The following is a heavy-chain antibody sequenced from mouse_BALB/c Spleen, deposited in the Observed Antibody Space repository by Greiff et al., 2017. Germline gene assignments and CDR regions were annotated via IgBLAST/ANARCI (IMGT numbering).Heavy chain of an antibody. CDR1: GFSLTSYG. Sequence: VKLVESGPDLVAPSQSLSITCTVSGFSLTSYGVHWVRQPPGKGLEWLVVIWSDGSTTYNSALKSRLSISKDNSKSQVFLKMNSLQTDDTAMYYCARQHYYGSSYAMDYWGQGTSVTVSS. CDR3: ARQHYYGSSYAMDY. D-gene: IGHD1-1*01. CDR2: IWSDGST. J-gene: IGHJ4*01. V-gene: IGHV2-6-2*01.